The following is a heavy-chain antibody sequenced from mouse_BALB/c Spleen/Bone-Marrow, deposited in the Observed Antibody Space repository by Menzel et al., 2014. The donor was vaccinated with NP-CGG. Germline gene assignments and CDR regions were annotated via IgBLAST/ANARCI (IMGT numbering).Heavy chain of an antibody. CDR3: ARGFTTPDY. CDR1: GYTFTSSW. V-gene: IGHV1S130*01. J-gene: IGHJ2*01. CDR2: IHPNSGNT. Sequence: SGSVLVRPGASVKLSCKASGYTFTSSWMHWTKQRPGQGLEWIGEIHPNSGNTNYNEKFKGKATLTVDTSSSTAYVDLSSLTSEDSAVYYCARGFTTPDYWGQGTTLTVSS. D-gene: IGHD1-1*01.